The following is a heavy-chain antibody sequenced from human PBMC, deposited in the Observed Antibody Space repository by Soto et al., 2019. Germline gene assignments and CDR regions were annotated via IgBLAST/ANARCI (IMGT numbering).Heavy chain of an antibody. Sequence: EVQLLESGGGLVQPGGSLRLSCAASGFIFSNFVMGWVRQAPGKGLEWVSAIGGTSGSTYYADSVRGRFTISRDNSRNTVSLQMNSLRAVDTAVYYCAKRRGEGYFDLWGRGTLVTVSS. CDR2: IGGTSGST. V-gene: IGHV3-23*01. CDR3: AKRRGEGYFDL. D-gene: IGHD3-10*01. J-gene: IGHJ2*01. CDR1: GFIFSNFV.